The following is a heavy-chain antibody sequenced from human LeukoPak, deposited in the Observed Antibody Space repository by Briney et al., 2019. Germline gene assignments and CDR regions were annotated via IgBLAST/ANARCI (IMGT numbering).Heavy chain of an antibody. CDR1: GYTFTSYY. CDR2: ISYDGSNK. Sequence: SCKASGYTFTSYYMHWVRQAPGKGLEWVAVISYDGSNKYYADSVKGRFTISRDNSKNTLYLQMNSLRAEDTAVYYCAKESSGDPYWYFDLWGRGTLVTVSS. D-gene: IGHD2-21*02. CDR3: AKESSGDPYWYFDL. V-gene: IGHV3-30*04. J-gene: IGHJ2*01.